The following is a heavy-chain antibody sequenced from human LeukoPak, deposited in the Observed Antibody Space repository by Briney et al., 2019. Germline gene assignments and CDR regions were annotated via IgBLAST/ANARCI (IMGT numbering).Heavy chain of an antibody. Sequence: GGSLRLSCAASAFTFSNDWMSWVRQAPGKGLEWISYIGIDSGNTNYADSVKGRFTISGDKAKNSLYLQMNSLRVEDTAVYYCARDYKYAFDNWGQGTLVTVSS. CDR1: AFTFSNDW. J-gene: IGHJ4*02. CDR3: ARDYKYAFDN. V-gene: IGHV3-11*06. CDR2: IGIDSGNT. D-gene: IGHD5-24*01.